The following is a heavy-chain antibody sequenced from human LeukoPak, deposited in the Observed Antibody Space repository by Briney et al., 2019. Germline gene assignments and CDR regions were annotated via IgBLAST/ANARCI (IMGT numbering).Heavy chain of an antibody. CDR3: ARHYFGLMDYYYGMDV. CDR1: GYSFTSYW. D-gene: IGHD3-10*01. Sequence: GESLKISCKGSGYSFTSYWIGWVRQMPGKGLEWMGIIYPGDSDTRYSPSFQGQVTIAADKSISTAYLQWSSLKASDTAMYYCARHYFGLMDYYYGMDVWGQGTTVTVSS. J-gene: IGHJ6*02. CDR2: IYPGDSDT. V-gene: IGHV5-51*01.